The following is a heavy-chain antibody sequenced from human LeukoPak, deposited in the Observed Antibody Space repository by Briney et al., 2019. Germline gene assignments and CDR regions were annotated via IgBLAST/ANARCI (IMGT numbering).Heavy chain of an antibody. CDR2: INSDGSST. Sequence: GMSLRLSCAASGFTISSYWMHWVRQAPGKGLVWVSRINSDGSSTSYADSVKGRFTISRDNAKNTLYLQMNSLRAEDTAVYYCAREMGGVVLTLDYWGQGTLVTVSS. CDR3: AREMGGVVLTLDY. J-gene: IGHJ4*02. D-gene: IGHD3-16*01. V-gene: IGHV3-74*01. CDR1: GFTISSYW.